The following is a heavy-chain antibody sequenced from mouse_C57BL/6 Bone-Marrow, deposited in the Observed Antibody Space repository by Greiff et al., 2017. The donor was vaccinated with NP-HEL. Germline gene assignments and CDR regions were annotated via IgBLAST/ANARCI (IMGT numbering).Heavy chain of an antibody. D-gene: IGHD1-1*01. Sequence: EVKLVESEGGLVQPGSSMKLSCTASGFTFSDYYMAWVRQVPEKGLEWVANINYDGSSTYYLDSLKSRFIISRDNAKNILYLQMSSLKSEDTATYYCARLVDYYGSSYYYFDYWGQGTTLTVSS. CDR3: ARLVDYYGSSYYYFDY. CDR2: INYDGSST. J-gene: IGHJ2*01. V-gene: IGHV5-16*01. CDR1: GFTFSDYY.